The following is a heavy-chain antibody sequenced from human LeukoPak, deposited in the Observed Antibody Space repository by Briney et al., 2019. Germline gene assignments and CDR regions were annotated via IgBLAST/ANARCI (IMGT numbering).Heavy chain of an antibody. CDR3: ARARNYDFWSGPLGFYYYMDV. Sequence: PGRSMRLSCAASGFTFSSYWMSWVRQAPGKGLGWVATIKQDGSEKYYVDSVKGRFTIFRDNAKNSLYLQMNSLRAEDTAVYYCARARNYDFWSGPLGFYYYMDVWGKGTTVTVSS. CDR2: IKQDGSEK. V-gene: IGHV3-7*01. J-gene: IGHJ6*03. CDR1: GFTFSSYW. D-gene: IGHD3-3*01.